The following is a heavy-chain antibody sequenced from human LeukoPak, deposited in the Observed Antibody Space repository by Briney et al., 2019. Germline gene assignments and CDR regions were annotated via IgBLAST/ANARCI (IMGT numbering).Heavy chain of an antibody. Sequence: GGSLRLSCAASGFTFSNYGTHWVRQAPGKGLEWVGAISYDGSNKYYPDSVKGRFTISRDNSKNTLYLQMNSLRAEDTAVYYCAKEGYYGSGSFPDYWGQGTLVTVSS. J-gene: IGHJ4*02. CDR1: GFTFSNYG. CDR2: ISYDGSNK. CDR3: AKEGYYGSGSFPDY. V-gene: IGHV3-30*18. D-gene: IGHD3-10*01.